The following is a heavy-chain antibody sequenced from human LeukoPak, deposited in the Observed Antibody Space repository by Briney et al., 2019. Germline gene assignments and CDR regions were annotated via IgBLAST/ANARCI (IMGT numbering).Heavy chain of an antibody. D-gene: IGHD3-22*01. CDR3: VRSYYYDSCGYYSFGY. J-gene: IGHJ4*02. Sequence: ASVKVSCKASGYTFTSYAMHWVRQAPGQRLEWMGWINAGNGNTKYSQKFQGRVTITRDTSASTAYMELSSLRSEGTAVYYCVRSYYYDSCGYYSFGYWGQGTLVTVSS. CDR1: GYTFTSYA. V-gene: IGHV1-3*01. CDR2: INAGNGNT.